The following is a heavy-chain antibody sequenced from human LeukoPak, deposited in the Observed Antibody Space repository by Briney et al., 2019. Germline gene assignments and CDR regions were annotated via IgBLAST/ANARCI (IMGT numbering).Heavy chain of an antibody. CDR1: GYTFTSYG. Sequence: ASVKVSSKAPGYTFTSYGISWVRQAPGQGLEWMGWISAYNGNTNYAQKLQGRVTMTTDTSTSTAYMELRSLRSDDTAVYYCARDHGKIQLWSWGGIGVDAFDIWGQGTMVTVSS. J-gene: IGHJ3*02. D-gene: IGHD5-18*01. CDR2: ISAYNGNT. CDR3: ARDHGKIQLWSWGGIGVDAFDI. V-gene: IGHV1-18*01.